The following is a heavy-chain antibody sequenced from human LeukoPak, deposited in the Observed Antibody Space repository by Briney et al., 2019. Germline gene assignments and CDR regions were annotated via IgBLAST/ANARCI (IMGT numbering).Heavy chain of an antibody. CDR2: MNPNSGNT. V-gene: IGHV1-8*01. J-gene: IGHJ6*02. CDR3: ASSSSSGYYYYGMDV. CDR1: GYTFTSYD. Sequence: ASVKVSCKASGYTFTSYDINWVRQATGQGLEWMGWMNPNSGNTGYAQKFQGRVTITADESTSTAYMELSSLRSEDTAVYYCASSSSSGYYYYGMDVWGQGTTVTVSS. D-gene: IGHD6-6*01.